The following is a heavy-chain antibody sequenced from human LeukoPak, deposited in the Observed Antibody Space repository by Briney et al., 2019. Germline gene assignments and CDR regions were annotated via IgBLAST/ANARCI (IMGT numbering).Heavy chain of an antibody. J-gene: IGHJ4*02. D-gene: IGHD3-3*01. Sequence: GESLKISCKGSGYSFTSYWIGWVRQMPGKGLEWMGIIYPGDSDTRYSPSFQGQVTISADKSISTAYLQWSSLKASDTAMYYCARGESITIFGVVSGGYSDYWGQGTLVTVSS. CDR2: IYPGDSDT. CDR3: ARGESITIFGVVSGGYSDY. CDR1: GYSFTSYW. V-gene: IGHV5-51*01.